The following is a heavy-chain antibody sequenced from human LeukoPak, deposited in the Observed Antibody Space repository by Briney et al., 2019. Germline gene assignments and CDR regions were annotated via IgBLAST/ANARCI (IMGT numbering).Heavy chain of an antibody. CDR3: ARGTSYYYHSSGYYGAFDI. V-gene: IGHV3-66*01. Sequence: YXCGSTYYADSVKGRFTISRDNSKNTLYLQMNSLRAEDTAVYYCARGTSYYYHSSGYYGAFDIWGQGTMVTVSS. J-gene: IGHJ3*02. D-gene: IGHD3-22*01. CDR2: YXCGST.